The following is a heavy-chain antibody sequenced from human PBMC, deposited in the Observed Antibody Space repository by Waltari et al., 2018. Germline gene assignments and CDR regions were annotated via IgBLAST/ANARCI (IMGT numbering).Heavy chain of an antibody. J-gene: IGHJ4*02. CDR1: VFTFRDHY. CDR3: ARDTSASLDC. V-gene: IGHV3-72*01. Sequence: EVQLVDSGGGLVQPGGSLRLSCAASVFTFRDHYMDWVSQAPGKGLEWVGRIKKKAQSTTANYAASVKGRFTMSRDDSKNSLYLQMNSLKTEDTAVYYCARDTSASLDCWGQGTLVTVSS. CDR2: IKKKAQSTTA. D-gene: IGHD2-2*01.